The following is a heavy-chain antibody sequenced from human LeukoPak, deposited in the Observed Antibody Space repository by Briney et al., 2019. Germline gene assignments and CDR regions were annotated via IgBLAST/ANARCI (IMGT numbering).Heavy chain of an antibody. CDR2: INPNSGGT. J-gene: IGHJ3*02. D-gene: IGHD3-3*01. Sequence: ASVKVSCKASGYTFTGYYMQWVRQAPGQGLEWMGWINPNSGGTNYAQKFQGRVTMTRDTSISTAYMELSRLRSDDTAVYYCANPGVLRSLEWPKPDDAFDIWGQGTMVTVSS. CDR3: ANPGVLRSLEWPKPDDAFDI. V-gene: IGHV1-2*02. CDR1: GYTFTGYY.